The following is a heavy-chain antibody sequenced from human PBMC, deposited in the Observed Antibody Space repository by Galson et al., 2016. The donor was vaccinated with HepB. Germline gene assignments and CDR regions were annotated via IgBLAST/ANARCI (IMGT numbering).Heavy chain of an antibody. CDR3: ARRQNDAFDI. V-gene: IGHV5-51*01. J-gene: IGHJ3*02. CDR2: TYPGDSDT. CDR1: GYSFIYYW. Sequence: QSGAEVKKPGESLKISCKTSGYSFIYYWIGWVRQMPGKGLEWMGITYPGDSDTRYSPSFQGQVTISADKSISTAYLQWSSLKASDTPMYYCARRQNDAFDIWGQGAMVTVSS.